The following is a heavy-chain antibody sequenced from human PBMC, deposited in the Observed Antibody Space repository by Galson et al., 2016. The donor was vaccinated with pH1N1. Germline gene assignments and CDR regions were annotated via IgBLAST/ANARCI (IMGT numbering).Heavy chain of an antibody. CDR3: ARVEGTAETGATD. CDR1: GYRFRDYY. CDR2: VDPKTGGT. J-gene: IGHJ4*01. Sequence: SVKVSCKASGYRFRDYYVHWVRQAPGHGLEWIGRVDPKTGGTKYGQKFQGRVTMTSDTSITTGYMELTRLKSDDAALYYCARVEGTAETGATDWGQGTLITVSS. D-gene: IGHD6-13*01. V-gene: IGHV1-2*06.